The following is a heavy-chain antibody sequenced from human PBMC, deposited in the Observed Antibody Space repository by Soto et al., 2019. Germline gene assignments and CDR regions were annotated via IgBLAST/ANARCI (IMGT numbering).Heavy chain of an antibody. D-gene: IGHD6-13*01. Sequence: GGSLRLSCAAPGFTFSSYSMNWVRQAPGKGLEGVSYISSSSSTIYYADSVKGRFTISRDNSKNPLYLQMNSLRAEDTAVYYCAKDSSSSLYYGMDVWGQGTTVTVSS. J-gene: IGHJ6*02. CDR2: ISSSSSTI. CDR3: AKDSSSSLYYGMDV. V-gene: IGHV3-48*01. CDR1: GFTFSSYS.